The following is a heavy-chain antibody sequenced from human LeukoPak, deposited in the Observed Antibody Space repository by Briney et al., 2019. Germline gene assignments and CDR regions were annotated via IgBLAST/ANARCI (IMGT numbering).Heavy chain of an antibody. CDR3: ARLKYSSSWPRTLGGYFDY. CDR2: IYHSGST. CDR1: GGSISSSNW. V-gene: IGHV4-4*02. Sequence: PSETLSLTCAVSGGSISSSNWWRWGRRHPGKGLEWIGEIYHSGSTNYNPSLKSRVTISVDKSKNQFSLKLSSVTAADTAVYYCARLKYSSSWPRTLGGYFDYWGQGTLVTVSS. J-gene: IGHJ4*02. D-gene: IGHD6-13*01.